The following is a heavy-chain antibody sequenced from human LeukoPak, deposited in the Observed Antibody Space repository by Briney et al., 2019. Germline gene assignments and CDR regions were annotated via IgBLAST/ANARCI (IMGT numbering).Heavy chain of an antibody. V-gene: IGHV4-59*01. Sequence: PSETLSLTCTGSGGSISSYYWSWIRQPPGKGLEWIGYIYYSGSTNYNPSLKSRVTISVDTSKNQFSLKLSSVTAADTAVYYCARLNPRYCSSTSCRRDYYYGMDVWGQGTTVTVSS. CDR2: IYYSGST. CDR3: ARLNPRYCSSTSCRRDYYYGMDV. J-gene: IGHJ6*02. CDR1: GGSISSYY. D-gene: IGHD2-2*01.